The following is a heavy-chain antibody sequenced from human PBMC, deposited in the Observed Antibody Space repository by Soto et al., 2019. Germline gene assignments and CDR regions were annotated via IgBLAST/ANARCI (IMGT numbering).Heavy chain of an antibody. Sequence: QVQLQESGPGLVKPSETLSLTCTVSGGSVSSGSYYWSWIQQPPGKGLEWIGYIYYSGSTNYNPSLKTRLTISLDTSKNQFSLKLSSVTAADTAVYYCAKGYCSGGSCYGFDYWGQGTLVTVSS. D-gene: IGHD2-15*01. J-gene: IGHJ4*02. CDR3: AKGYCSGGSCYGFDY. CDR1: GGSVSSGSYY. V-gene: IGHV4-61*01. CDR2: IYYSGST.